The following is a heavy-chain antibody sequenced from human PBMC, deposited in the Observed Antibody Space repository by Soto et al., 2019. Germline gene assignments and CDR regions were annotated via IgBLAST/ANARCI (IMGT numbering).Heavy chain of an antibody. CDR3: ARDLDILTGTNWFDP. CDR1: GYTFTSYG. D-gene: IGHD3-9*01. CDR2: ISAYNGNT. Sequence: NVSCKASGYTFTSYGISWVRQAPGQGLEWMGWISAYNGNTNYAQKLQGRVTMTTDTSTSTAYMELRSLRSDGTAVYYCARDLDILTGTNWFDPWGQGTLVTVSS. J-gene: IGHJ5*02. V-gene: IGHV1-18*01.